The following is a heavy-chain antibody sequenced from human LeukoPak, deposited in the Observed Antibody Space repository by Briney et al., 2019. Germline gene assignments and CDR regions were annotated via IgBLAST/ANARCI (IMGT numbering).Heavy chain of an antibody. CDR2: IIPSLGIA. D-gene: IGHD6-19*01. CDR1: GCTFSSYS. CDR3: ARGVRSGWYNDYFDY. V-gene: IGHV1-69*04. J-gene: IGHJ4*02. Sequence: SVNVSCQACGCTFSSYSISWVRPAPGQGLEWMGRIIPSLGIANYAQKFHGRVTITADKSTSTAYMELSSLRSEDTAVYYCARGVRSGWYNDYFDYWGQGTLVTVSS.